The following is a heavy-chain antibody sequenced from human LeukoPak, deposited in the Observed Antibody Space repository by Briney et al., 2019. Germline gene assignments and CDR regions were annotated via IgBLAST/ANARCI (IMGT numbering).Heavy chain of an antibody. CDR2: ISSSGSTI. V-gene: IGHV3-48*03. CDR3: ARAGTHYDILTGYYVGEDYFDY. Sequence: PGGSLRLSCAASGFTFSSYEMNWVRQAPGKGLEWVSYISSSGSTIYYADSVKGRFTISRDNAKNSLYLQMNSLRAEDTAVYYCARAGTHYDILTGYYVGEDYFDYWGQGTLVTVSS. CDR1: GFTFSSYE. D-gene: IGHD3-9*01. J-gene: IGHJ4*02.